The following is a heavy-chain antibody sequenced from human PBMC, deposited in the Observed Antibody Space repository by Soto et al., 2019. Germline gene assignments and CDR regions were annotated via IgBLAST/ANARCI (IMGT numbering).Heavy chain of an antibody. D-gene: IGHD2-15*01. CDR2: MHSSGGT. Sequence: QLLESGPGLVKPSETLSLTCTVSTGSITSGDYFWGWIRQPPGKGLEFIGSMHSSGGTYYSPSLKSRVSISMDKSKNQFSLKLTSVTTADTAVYFCAGVVVGATRQTGSDHWGQGTLVTVS. J-gene: IGHJ4*02. CDR3: AGVVVGATRQTGSDH. V-gene: IGHV4-39*01. CDR1: TGSITSGDYF.